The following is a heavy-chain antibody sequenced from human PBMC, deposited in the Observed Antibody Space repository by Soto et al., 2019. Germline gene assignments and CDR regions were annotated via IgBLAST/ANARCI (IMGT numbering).Heavy chain of an antibody. CDR1: GGSINSGGYY. Sequence: QVQLQESGPGLVKPSQTLSLTCTVSGGSINSGGYYWSWIRQHPGKGLEWIGYIFYSGSTYYNPSLKRRVTISVDMSKKQFSLKLSSVTAEDTAVYYCARVGGSGSPFDNWGQGTLVTVSS. D-gene: IGHD3-10*01. V-gene: IGHV4-31*03. J-gene: IGHJ4*02. CDR3: ARVGGSGSPFDN. CDR2: IFYSGST.